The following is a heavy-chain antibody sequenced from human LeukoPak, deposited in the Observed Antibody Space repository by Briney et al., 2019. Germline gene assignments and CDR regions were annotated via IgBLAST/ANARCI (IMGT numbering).Heavy chain of an antibody. J-gene: IGHJ4*02. D-gene: IGHD3-22*01. CDR3: AKRGVVIRVILVGFHKEAYYFDS. CDR2: IYYSGST. V-gene: IGHV4-59*08. CDR1: GGSISSYY. Sequence: SETLSLTCTVSGGSISSYYWSWIRQPPGKGLEWTGYIYYSGSTNYNPSLKSRVTISVDTSKNQFSLKLSSVTAADTAVYFCAKRGVVIRVILVGFHKEAYYFDSWGQGVLVTVSS.